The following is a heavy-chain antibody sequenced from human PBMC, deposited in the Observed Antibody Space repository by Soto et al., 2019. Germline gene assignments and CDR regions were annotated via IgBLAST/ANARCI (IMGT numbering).Heavy chain of an antibody. D-gene: IGHD3-10*01. Sequence: SETLSLTCTVSGGSISSGGYYWNWIRQHPEVGLEWIGHIHYSGNTHYNPSLQSRVIISADTSKNQCSLKLSSVTAADTAVYYCARDSISMVRGVPGWFDPWGQGTLLTVSS. V-gene: IGHV4-31*03. J-gene: IGHJ5*02. CDR3: ARDSISMVRGVPGWFDP. CDR2: IHYSGNT. CDR1: GGSISSGGYY.